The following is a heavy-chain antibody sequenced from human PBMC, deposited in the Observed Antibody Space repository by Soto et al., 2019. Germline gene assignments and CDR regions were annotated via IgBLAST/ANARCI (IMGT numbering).Heavy chain of an antibody. CDR1: GYTFTSYG. V-gene: IGHV1-18*01. CDR2: INVYNGNT. Sequence: QVQLVQSGAEVKKPGASVKVSCKASGYTFTSYGISLVRQAPGQGLEWMGWINVYNGNTNYAQKLQGRVTMTTDTSPSTASLDLRSLRSDDTAVYFCARDTSRGEYDYWGQGTLVTVSS. J-gene: IGHJ4*02. CDR3: ARDTSRGEYDY. D-gene: IGHD3-10*01.